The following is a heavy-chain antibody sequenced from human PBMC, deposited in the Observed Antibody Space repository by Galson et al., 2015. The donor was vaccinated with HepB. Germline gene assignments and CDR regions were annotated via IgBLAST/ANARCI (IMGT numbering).Heavy chain of an antibody. V-gene: IGHV6-1*01. CDR3: ARHRAYCVANTCQIFFDY. D-gene: IGHD2-21*01. CDR2: TYYRAKWDN. J-gene: IGHJ4*02. CDR1: GDSVSSHSAA. Sequence: CAVAGDSVSSHSAAWNWIRQSPSRGLEGLGRTYYRAKWDNSYAVSVKSRITINPDNIKNQFSLQLTSVTPEDTAIYYCARHRAYCVANTCQIFFDYWGQGTLVTVSS.